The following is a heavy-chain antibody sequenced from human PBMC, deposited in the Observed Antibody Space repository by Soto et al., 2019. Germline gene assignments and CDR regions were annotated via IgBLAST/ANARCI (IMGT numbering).Heavy chain of an antibody. Sequence: QVVLLQSGAEVQEPGSSVRLSCQVSGSTFNNFAFSWVRQAPGQGPEWLGGIVVMSNAADYSQRFQDRVMITADTSTSTLYMELGSLTFDDTAVYYCARAIKRWEVNYYFDYWCQGTLVTVSS. D-gene: IGHD1-26*01. CDR3: ARAIKRWEVNYYFDY. J-gene: IGHJ4*02. V-gene: IGHV1-69*06. CDR1: GSTFNNFA. CDR2: IVVMSNAA.